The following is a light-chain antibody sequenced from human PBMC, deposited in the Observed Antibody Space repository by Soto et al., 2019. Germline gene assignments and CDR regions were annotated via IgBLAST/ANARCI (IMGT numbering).Light chain of an antibody. CDR2: QDK. CDR3: QAWDASTVV. V-gene: IGLV3-1*01. Sequence: SYELTQAHSVSVSPGQTASITCSGDRLENKYASWYQQKAGQSPVLVIYQDKKRPSGIPARFSGSNTGNTATLTISGTQAMDEADYYCQAWDASTVVFGGGTKLTVL. CDR1: RLENKY. J-gene: IGLJ2*01.